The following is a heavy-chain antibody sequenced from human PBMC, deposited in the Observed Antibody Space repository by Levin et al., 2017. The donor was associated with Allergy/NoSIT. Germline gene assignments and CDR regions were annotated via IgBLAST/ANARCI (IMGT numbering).Heavy chain of an antibody. D-gene: IGHD3-10*01. V-gene: IGHV1-2*02. J-gene: IGHJ4*02. CDR2: INPNSGGT. CDR3: AIGGAGYYYGSGSYHSLDY. Sequence: GGSLRLSCKASGYTFTGYYMHWVRQAPGQGLEWMGWINPNSGGTNYAQKFQGRVTMTRDTSISTAYMELSRLRSDDTAVYYCAIGGAGYYYGSGSYHSLDYWGQGTLVTVSS. CDR1: GYTFTGYY.